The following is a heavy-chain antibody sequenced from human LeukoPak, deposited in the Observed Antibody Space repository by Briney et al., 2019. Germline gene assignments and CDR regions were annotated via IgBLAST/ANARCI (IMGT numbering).Heavy chain of an antibody. V-gene: IGHV3-30*02. D-gene: IGHD2-15*01. Sequence: PGGSLRLSCAASGFTFNSYGMHWVRQAPGKGLEWVAFIRYDGSNKYYADSVKGRFTISRDNSKNTLYLQMNSLRAEDTAVYYCAKDRRYCSGGSCDLFDYWGQGTLVTVSS. CDR1: GFTFNSYG. CDR3: AKDRRYCSGGSCDLFDY. J-gene: IGHJ4*02. CDR2: IRYDGSNK.